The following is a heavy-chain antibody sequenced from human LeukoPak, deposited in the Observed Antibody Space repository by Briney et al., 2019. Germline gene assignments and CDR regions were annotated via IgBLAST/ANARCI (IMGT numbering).Heavy chain of an antibody. CDR3: ARDPDGYCSSTSCYPVFDY. V-gene: IGHV1-46*01. CDR2: INPSGGST. CDR1: GYTFTRYY. J-gene: IGHJ4*02. Sequence: ASVKVSCKASGYTFTRYYMHWVRQAPGQWLEWMGIINPSGGSTSYAQKFQGRVTMTRDTSTSTVYMELSSLRSEDTAVYYCARDPDGYCSSTSCYPVFDYWGQGTLVTVSS. D-gene: IGHD2-2*01.